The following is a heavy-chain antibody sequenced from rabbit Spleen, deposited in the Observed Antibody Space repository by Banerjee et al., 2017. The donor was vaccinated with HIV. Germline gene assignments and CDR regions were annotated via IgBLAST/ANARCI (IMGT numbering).Heavy chain of an antibody. V-gene: IGHV1S45*01. D-gene: IGHD5-1*01. J-gene: IGHJ4*01. CDR2: INIVTGRS. Sequence: EQLEESGGGLVKPEGSLTLTCKASGVSLNGKDVMWWVRQAPGKGLEWIACINIVTGRSFYASWAKGRFTMSRTSSTTVTLQMSSLTAADTATYFCARDLVAAIGWNFNLWGPGTLVTVS. CDR1: GVSLNGKDV. CDR3: ARDLVAAIGWNFNL.